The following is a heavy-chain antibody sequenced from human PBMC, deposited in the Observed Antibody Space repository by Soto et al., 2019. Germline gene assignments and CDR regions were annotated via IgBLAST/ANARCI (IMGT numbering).Heavy chain of an antibody. J-gene: IGHJ6*02. V-gene: IGHV3-30*18. CDR2: ISYGGNVK. CDR1: GFSFSNHG. Sequence: PGGSLRLSCAASGFSFSNHGMQWVRQAPGKGLEWVAVISYGGNVKYYTDSVKGRFTISRDNSQSTLFLQMDSLRPEDAAVYYCAKDLKVSGGFHGSLNYYYGMDVWGQGTTVTVSS. D-gene: IGHD3-10*01. CDR3: AKDLKVSGGFHGSLNYYYGMDV.